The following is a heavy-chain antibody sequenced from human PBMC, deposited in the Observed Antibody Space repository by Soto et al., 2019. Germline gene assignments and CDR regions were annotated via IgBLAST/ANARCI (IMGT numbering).Heavy chain of an antibody. V-gene: IGHV3-21*01. J-gene: IGHJ4*02. CDR2: ISSTSTYI. CDR1: GFTFSDYS. D-gene: IGHD4-17*01. Sequence: EVQLVEYGGGLAKPGGSLRLSCAASGFTFSDYSMNWVRQAPGKGLEWVSSISSTSTYIFYEDSVKGRFTISRDNAKNSLYLQMNSLRAEDTAVYYCVRGPDGDYGYWGQGTLVTVSS. CDR3: VRGPDGDYGY.